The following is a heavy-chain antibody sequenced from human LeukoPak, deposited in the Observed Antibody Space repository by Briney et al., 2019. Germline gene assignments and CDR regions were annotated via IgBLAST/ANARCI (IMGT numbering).Heavy chain of an antibody. CDR1: GGSISSSSYY. Sequence: PSETLSLTCTVSGGSISSSSYYWGWIRQPPGRGLEWIGHIYVSGSTNYNPSLRSRVTISLDTSKNHFSLKLTSVTAADTAIYYCARGRVYGSGSYNWGQGTLVTVSS. V-gene: IGHV4-61*05. CDR2: IYVSGST. J-gene: IGHJ4*02. D-gene: IGHD3-10*01. CDR3: ARGRVYGSGSYN.